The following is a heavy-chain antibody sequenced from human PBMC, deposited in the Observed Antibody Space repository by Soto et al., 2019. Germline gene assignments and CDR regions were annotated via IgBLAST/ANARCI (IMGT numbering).Heavy chain of an antibody. Sequence: ASVKVSCKASGYTFSSYGMHWVRQAPGQRLEWMGWIKAGNDNTQYSQKFQGRVTMTRDTSTSTTYMELSSLRSEDTAVYYCTTSNDFLTGYDYWGQGTLVTVSS. D-gene: IGHD3-9*01. CDR1: GYTFSSYG. V-gene: IGHV1-3*01. CDR2: IKAGNDNT. CDR3: TTSNDFLTGYDY. J-gene: IGHJ4*02.